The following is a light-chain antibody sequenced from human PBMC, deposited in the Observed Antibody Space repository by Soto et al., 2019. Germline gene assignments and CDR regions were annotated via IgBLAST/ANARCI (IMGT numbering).Light chain of an antibody. CDR2: DAY. CDR1: QSVSSNF. Sequence: EIVLTQSPGTLSLSPGDRATLSCRARQSVSSNFLAWYQQKPGQAPRLLIYDAYSRATDIPDRFSGSGSGTDFTLTISRVETEDFAVDYCQQTGNSPGTFGQGTKVEVK. CDR3: QQTGNSPGT. V-gene: IGKV3-20*01. J-gene: IGKJ1*01.